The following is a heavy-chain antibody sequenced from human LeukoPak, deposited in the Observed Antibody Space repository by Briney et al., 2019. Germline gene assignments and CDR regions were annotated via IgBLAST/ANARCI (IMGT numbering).Heavy chain of an antibody. D-gene: IGHD3-22*01. Sequence: PGRSLRLSCAASGFTFSSYAMHWVRQAPGKGLEWVAVISYDGRNKYYADSVKGRFTISRDNSKNTLYLQMNSLRAEDTAVYYCARGPNYYDNSGYPYYYYGMDVWGQGTTVTVSS. V-gene: IGHV3-30*04. CDR1: GFTFSSYA. J-gene: IGHJ6*02. CDR3: ARGPNYYDNSGYPYYYYGMDV. CDR2: ISYDGRNK.